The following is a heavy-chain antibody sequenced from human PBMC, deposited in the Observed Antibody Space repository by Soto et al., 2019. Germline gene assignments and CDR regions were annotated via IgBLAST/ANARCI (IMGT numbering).Heavy chain of an antibody. CDR1: GGSISSGGYY. J-gene: IGHJ4*02. V-gene: IGHV4-31*03. CDR2: IYYSGST. CDR3: ARRSGRGSGRADY. Sequence: QVQLQESGPGLVKPSQTLSLTCTVSGGSISSGGYYWSWIRQHPVKGLEWIGYIYYSGSTYYNPSRKSRVTISVATSKNQCSLKLSAVTAADTAGYYCARRSGRGSGRADYWGQGTLVTVSS. D-gene: IGHD5-12*01.